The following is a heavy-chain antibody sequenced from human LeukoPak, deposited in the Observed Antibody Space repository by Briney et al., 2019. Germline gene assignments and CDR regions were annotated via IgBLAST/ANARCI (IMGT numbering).Heavy chain of an antibody. V-gene: IGHV4-34*01. CDR3: ARGLPPDSSSSFDY. Sequence: PSETLSLTCAVYGGSFSGYYWSWIRQPPGKGLEWMGEINHSGSTNYNPSLKSRVTISVDTSKNQFSLKLSSVTAADTAVYYCARGLPPDSSSSFDYWGQGTLVTVSS. J-gene: IGHJ4*02. D-gene: IGHD6-13*01. CDR1: GGSFSGYY. CDR2: INHSGST.